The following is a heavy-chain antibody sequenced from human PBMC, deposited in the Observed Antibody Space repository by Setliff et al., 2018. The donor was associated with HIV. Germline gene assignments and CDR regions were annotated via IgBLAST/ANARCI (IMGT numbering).Heavy chain of an antibody. CDR1: GFTFSTYG. Sequence: GGSLTLSCAVSGFTFSTYGFHWVRQAPGKGLDWVTFIQYDESNKYYGDSVRGRFTISRDNSKNTLYLQMNSLRSEDTAVYFCAKSFNSGPTNWNIDVWGTGTTVTVS. CDR3: AKSFNSGPTNWNIDV. D-gene: IGHD1-20*01. CDR2: IQYDESNK. V-gene: IGHV3-30*02. J-gene: IGHJ6*03.